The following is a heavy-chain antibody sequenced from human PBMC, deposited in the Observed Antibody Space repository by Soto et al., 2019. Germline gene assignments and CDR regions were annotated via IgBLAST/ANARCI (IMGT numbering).Heavy chain of an antibody. V-gene: IGHV4-31*03. Sequence: QVQLQESGPGLVKPSQTLTLTCTVSGDSLTGKYHWSWIRQHPEKGLERIGHIHYSGSTSYNASLAGRLTISMDTSKKQFSLKMTTMTAADTSIYYCARVSPDFRSFDWFREEEYYYHAMDVWGQGTTVTVSS. CDR1: GDSLTGKYH. CDR3: ARVSPDFRSFDWFREEEYYYHAMDV. J-gene: IGHJ6*02. D-gene: IGHD3-9*01. CDR2: IHYSGST.